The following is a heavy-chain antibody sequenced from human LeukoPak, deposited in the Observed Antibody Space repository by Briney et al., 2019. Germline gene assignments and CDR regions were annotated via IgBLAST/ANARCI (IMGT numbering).Heavy chain of an antibody. D-gene: IGHD6-19*01. J-gene: IGHJ3*02. V-gene: IGHV4-4*07. CDR1: SGSITSYC. Sequence: SDTLSPTCTVSSGSITSYCWNWSRQPAGKRLEWIGRIYSSGSTDYNPSLKSRVTMSVDTSKNQFSLNLSSVTAADSAVYYCARPYGSGWYGGFHIWGQGTMVTVSS. CDR3: ARPYGSGWYGGFHI. CDR2: IYSSGST.